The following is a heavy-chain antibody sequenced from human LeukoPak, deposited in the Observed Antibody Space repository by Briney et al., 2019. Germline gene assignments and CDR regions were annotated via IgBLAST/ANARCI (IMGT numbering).Heavy chain of an antibody. CDR3: ARRSIVVVPAAHKFDP. V-gene: IGHV4-34*01. CDR1: GGSFGGYY. Sequence: SETLSLTCAVYGGSFGGYYWSWIRQPPGKGLEWIGEINHSGSTNYNPSLKSRVTISVDTSKNQFSLKLSPVTAADTAVYYCARRSIVVVPAAHKFDPWGQGTLVTVSS. D-gene: IGHD2-2*01. J-gene: IGHJ5*02. CDR2: INHSGST.